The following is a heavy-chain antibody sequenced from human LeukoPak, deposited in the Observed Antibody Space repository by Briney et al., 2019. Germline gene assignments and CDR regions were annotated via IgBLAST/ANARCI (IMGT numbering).Heavy chain of an antibody. V-gene: IGHV3-23*01. D-gene: IGHD1-26*01. CDR3: AKGPLSGSHYDFDY. J-gene: IGHJ4*02. Sequence: GGSLRLSCAASGFTFSSYAMNWCRQAPGKGLEWVSAISGRGDSTYYADSVKGRVTISRDNSKNTLYLQMHSLRAEDTAVYYCAKGPLSGSHYDFDYWGQGTLVTVSS. CDR2: ISGRGDST. CDR1: GFTFSSYA.